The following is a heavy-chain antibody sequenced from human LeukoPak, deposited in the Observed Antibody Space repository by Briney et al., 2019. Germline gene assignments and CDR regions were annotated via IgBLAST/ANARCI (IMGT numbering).Heavy chain of an antibody. CDR1: GYTFTGYY. CDR3: ARESTMVRGVIAGSVPRWFDP. CDR2: INPNSGGT. V-gene: IGHV1-2*02. D-gene: IGHD3-10*01. J-gene: IGHJ5*02. Sequence: GASVKVSCKASGYTFTGYYMHWVRQAPGQGLEWMGWINPNSGGTNYAQKLQGRVTMTRDTSISTAYMELSRLGSDDTAVYYCARESTMVRGVIAGSVPRWFDPWGQGTLVTVSS.